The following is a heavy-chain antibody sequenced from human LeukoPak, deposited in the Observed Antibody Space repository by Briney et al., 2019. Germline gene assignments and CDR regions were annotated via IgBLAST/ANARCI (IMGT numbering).Heavy chain of an antibody. V-gene: IGHV3-48*03. CDR2: ISSSGSTI. CDR3: ARACSGGSCYFDY. J-gene: IGHJ4*02. D-gene: IGHD2-15*01. CDR1: GFTFSSYE. Sequence: GGSLRLSCAASGFTFSSYEMNWVRQAPGKGLEWVSYISSSGSTIYYADSVKGRFTISRDNAKNSLYLQTNSLRAEDTAVYYCARACSGGSCYFDYWGQGTLVTVSS.